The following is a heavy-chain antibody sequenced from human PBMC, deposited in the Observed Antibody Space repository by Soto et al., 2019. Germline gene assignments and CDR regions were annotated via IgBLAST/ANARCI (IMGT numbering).Heavy chain of an antibody. V-gene: IGHV3-11*01. CDR2: ISGDGTSI. D-gene: IGHD3-3*01. CDR3: ARGTTVTIFGVAIIGSMDV. J-gene: IGHJ6*02. CDR1: GFIFSDYS. Sequence: SLRLSCAASGFIFSDYSMTWIRQAPGKGLEWLSYISGDGTSIYYADSVKGRFTISRDNANNLVYLQMSSLRAEDTAVYFCARGTTVTIFGVAIIGSMDVWGQGTTVTVSS.